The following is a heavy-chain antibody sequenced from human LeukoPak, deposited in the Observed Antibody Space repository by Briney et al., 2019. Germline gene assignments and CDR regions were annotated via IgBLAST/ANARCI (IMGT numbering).Heavy chain of an antibody. CDR1: GFTFDDYA. J-gene: IGHJ4*02. Sequence: SLRLSCAASGFTFDDYAMHWVRQAPGKGLEWVSGISWSSGSIAYADSVKGRFTISRDNAKNSLYLQMNSLRTEDMALYYCAKDVSLGYCSGGSCSAHFDYWGQGTLVTVSS. D-gene: IGHD2-15*01. CDR2: ISWSSGSI. V-gene: IGHV3-9*03. CDR3: AKDVSLGYCSGGSCSAHFDY.